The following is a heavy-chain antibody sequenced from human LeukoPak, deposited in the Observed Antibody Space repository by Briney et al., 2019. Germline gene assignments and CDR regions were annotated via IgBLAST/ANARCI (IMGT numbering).Heavy chain of an antibody. CDR1: GYTFTSYG. Sequence: ASVKVSCKASGYTFTSYGISWVRQAPEQGLEWMGWISAYNGNTNYAQKLQGRVTMTTDTSTSTAYMELRSLRSDDTAVYYCARVRTTHYYDSSGYSDYFDYWGQGTLVTVSS. CDR3: ARVRTTHYYDSSGYSDYFDY. V-gene: IGHV1-18*01. D-gene: IGHD3-22*01. CDR2: ISAYNGNT. J-gene: IGHJ4*02.